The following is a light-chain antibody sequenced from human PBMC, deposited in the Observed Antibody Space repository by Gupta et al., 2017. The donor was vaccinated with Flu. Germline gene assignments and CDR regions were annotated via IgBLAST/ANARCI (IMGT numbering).Light chain of an antibody. CDR1: KEITNY. V-gene: IGKV1-33*01. J-gene: IGKJ4*01. CDR2: DAS. CDR3: QQYDNHALT. Sequence: PSTRYASGGDRGTSTCQASKEITNYLDWYQQKPGKAPKRLIYDASNWETGVTSRFSGSGSGTDFSFTISSLQPEDTATYYCQQYDNHALTFGGGAKVEIK.